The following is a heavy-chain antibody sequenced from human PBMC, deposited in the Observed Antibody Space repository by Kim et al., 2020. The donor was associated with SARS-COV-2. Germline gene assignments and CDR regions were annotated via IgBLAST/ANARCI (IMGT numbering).Heavy chain of an antibody. CDR3: ARESGYDLDYYYGMDV. J-gene: IGHJ6*02. V-gene: IGHV4-59*12. CDR2: IYYLGST. D-gene: IGHD5-12*01. Sequence: SETLSLTCTVSGGSISSYYWSWIRQPPGKGLEWIGYIYYLGSTSYNPSLKSRVTISVDTSKNQVFLKLSSVTAADTAVYYCARESGYDLDYYYGMDVWG. CDR1: GGSISSYY.